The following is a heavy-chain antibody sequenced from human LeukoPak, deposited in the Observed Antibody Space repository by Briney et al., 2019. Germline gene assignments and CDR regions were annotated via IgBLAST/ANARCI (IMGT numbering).Heavy chain of an antibody. Sequence: GGSLRLSCAASGFTFSSYVMHWVRQAPGKGLEWVAFIRYDGSNKYYADSVKGLFTISRDNSKNTLYLQMNSLRAEDTAVYYCAKDHALVPAAHFDYWGQGTLVTVSP. CDR3: AKDHALVPAAHFDY. CDR1: GFTFSSYV. CDR2: IRYDGSNK. D-gene: IGHD2-2*01. J-gene: IGHJ4*02. V-gene: IGHV3-30*02.